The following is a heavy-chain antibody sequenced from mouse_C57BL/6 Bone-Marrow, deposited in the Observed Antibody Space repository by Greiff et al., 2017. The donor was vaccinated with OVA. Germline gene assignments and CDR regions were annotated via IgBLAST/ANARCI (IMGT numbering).Heavy chain of an antibody. V-gene: IGHV1-19*01. Sequence: VQLKESGPVLVKPGASVKMSCKASGYTFTDYYMNWVKQSHGKSLEWIGVINPYNGGTSYNQKFKGKATLTVDKSSSTAYMELNSLTSEDSAVYYCASRGGDYWGQGTTLTVSS. CDR3: ASRGGDY. J-gene: IGHJ2*01. CDR2: INPYNGGT. CDR1: GYTFTDYY.